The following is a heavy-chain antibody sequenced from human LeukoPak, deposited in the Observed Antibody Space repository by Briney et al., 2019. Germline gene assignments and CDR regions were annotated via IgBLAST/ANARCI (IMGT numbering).Heavy chain of an antibody. CDR3: ARDGGMATINY. CDR1: GGSFSGYY. Sequence: KTSETLSLTCAVYGGSFSGYYWSWIRQPPGKGREWIGEINHSGSTNYNPSLKSRVTISVDTSKNQFSLKLRSVTAADTAVYYCARDGGMATINYWGQGTLVTVSS. V-gene: IGHV4-34*01. J-gene: IGHJ4*02. CDR2: INHSGST. D-gene: IGHD5-24*01.